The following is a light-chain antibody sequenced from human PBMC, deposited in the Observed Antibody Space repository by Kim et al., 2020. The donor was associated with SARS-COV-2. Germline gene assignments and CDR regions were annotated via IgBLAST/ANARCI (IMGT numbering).Light chain of an antibody. CDR3: QSYDSSLSGPVV. CDR2: GNS. J-gene: IGLJ2*01. Sequence: RVTISCTGSRSNIGAGYDVHWYQQLPGTAPKLLIYGNSNRPSGVPDRFSGSKSGTSASLAITGLQAEDEADYYCQSYDSSLSGPVVFGGGTQLTVL. V-gene: IGLV1-40*01. CDR1: RSNIGAGYD.